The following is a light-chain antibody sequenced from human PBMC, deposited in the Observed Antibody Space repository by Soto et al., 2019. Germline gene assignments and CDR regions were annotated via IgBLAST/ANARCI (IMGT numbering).Light chain of an antibody. Sequence: DIQMTQSPSSLSASVGDRVTISCRASQNIGNHLNWYQQKPGKAPTLLIYGASTLQSGVPSRFSGSGSGTYFTLTISSLQREDFATYYCQQSDRMLWTFGQGTDV. J-gene: IGKJ1*01. CDR3: QQSDRMLWT. CDR2: GAS. CDR1: QNIGNH. V-gene: IGKV1-39*01.